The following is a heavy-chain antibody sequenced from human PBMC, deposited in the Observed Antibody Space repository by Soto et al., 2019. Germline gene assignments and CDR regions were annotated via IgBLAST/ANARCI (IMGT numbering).Heavy chain of an antibody. J-gene: IGHJ4*02. CDR3: AKDGGASSGVFDY. Sequence: QVQLVESGGGVVQPGRSLRLSCAASGFTFSSYGMHWVRQAPDKGLEWVAVISYDGSNKYYADSVKGRFTISRDNSKNTLYLQMNSLRAEDTAVYYGAKDGGASSGVFDYWGQGTLVTVSS. CDR1: GFTFSSYG. D-gene: IGHD3-22*01. V-gene: IGHV3-30*18. CDR2: ISYDGSNK.